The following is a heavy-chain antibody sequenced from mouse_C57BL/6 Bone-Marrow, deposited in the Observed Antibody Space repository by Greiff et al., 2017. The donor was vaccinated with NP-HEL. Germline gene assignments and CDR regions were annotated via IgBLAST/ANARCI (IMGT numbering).Heavy chain of an antibody. J-gene: IGHJ2*01. Sequence: VQLKESGAELVRPGASVTLSCKASGYTFTDYEMHWVKQTPVHGLEWIGAIDPETGGTAYNQKFKGKAILTADKSSSTAYMELRSLTSEDSAVYYCTRPVRDFDYWGQGTTLTVSS. CDR2: IDPETGGT. D-gene: IGHD1-1*01. CDR1: GYTFTDYE. CDR3: TRPVRDFDY. V-gene: IGHV1-15*01.